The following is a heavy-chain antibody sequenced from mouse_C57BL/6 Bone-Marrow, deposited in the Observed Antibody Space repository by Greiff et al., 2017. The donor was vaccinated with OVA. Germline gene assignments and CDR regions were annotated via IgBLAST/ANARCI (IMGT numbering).Heavy chain of an antibody. V-gene: IGHV14-4*01. D-gene: IGHD1-2*01. Sequence: EVKLQESGAELVRPGASVKLSCTASGFNIKDDYMHWVKQRPEQGLEWIGWIDPENGDTEYASKFQGKATITADTSSNTAYLQLSSLTSEDTAVYYCTTALLPHFDYWGQGTTLTVSS. J-gene: IGHJ2*01. CDR2: IDPENGDT. CDR3: TTALLPHFDY. CDR1: GFNIKDDY.